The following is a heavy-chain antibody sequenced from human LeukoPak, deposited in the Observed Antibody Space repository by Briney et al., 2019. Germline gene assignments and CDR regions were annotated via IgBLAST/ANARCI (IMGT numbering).Heavy chain of an antibody. J-gene: IGHJ6*03. CDR1: SFNFYSYS. CDR3: EKVDICSGGSCYQYYYYYYYMDV. V-gene: IGHV3-48*01. CDR2: ISSSSSTI. Sequence: GGSLRLSCAASSFNFYSYSRNWVRQAPGKGLEWVSYISSSSSTIYYADSVKSRFTISRDNAKNSLYLQMNSLRAEDTAVYYCEKVDICSGGSCYQYYYYYYYMDVWGKGTTVTASS. D-gene: IGHD2-15*01.